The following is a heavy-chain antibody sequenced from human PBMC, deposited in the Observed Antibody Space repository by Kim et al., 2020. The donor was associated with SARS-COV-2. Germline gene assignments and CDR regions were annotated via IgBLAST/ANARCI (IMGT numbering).Heavy chain of an antibody. CDR1: GGSLSSSSYY. J-gene: IGHJ6*03. V-gene: IGHV4-39*01. D-gene: IGHD4-17*01. Sequence: SETLSLTCTVSGGSLSSSSYYWGWIRQPPGKGLEWIGSIYYSGSTYYNPSLKSRVTISVDTSKNQFSLKLSSVTAADTAVYYCASRSKIMTTVGMDVWGKGTTVTVSS. CDR3: ASRSKIMTTVGMDV. CDR2: IYYSGST.